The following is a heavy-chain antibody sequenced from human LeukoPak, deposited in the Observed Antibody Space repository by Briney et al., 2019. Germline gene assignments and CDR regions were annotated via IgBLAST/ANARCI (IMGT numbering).Heavy chain of an antibody. D-gene: IGHD6-19*01. CDR1: GFTFDDYA. Sequence: GGSLRLSCAASGFTFDDYAMHWVRQTPGKGQEWVSGISWNSDSIGYADSVKGRFTISRDNAKNSLYLQMNSVRPEDMALYYCAKDTVTGYSSGWSTFDIWGQGTKVTVSS. V-gene: IGHV3-9*03. J-gene: IGHJ3*02. CDR2: ISWNSDSI. CDR3: AKDTVTGYSSGWSTFDI.